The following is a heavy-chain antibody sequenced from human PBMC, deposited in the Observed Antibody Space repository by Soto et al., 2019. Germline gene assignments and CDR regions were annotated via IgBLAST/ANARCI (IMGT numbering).Heavy chain of an antibody. V-gene: IGHV4-59*01. J-gene: IGHJ4*02. CDR3: ARSLTVTRFDQ. CDR1: GGSMSNNY. CDR2: VFYTGST. D-gene: IGHD4-17*01. Sequence: QVHLQESGPGLVKPSETLSLFCNVSGGSMSNNYWTWIRQAPGKGLEWSGYVFYTGSTNYNPPLKSRVSISVDTSKKYFSLRLTSVTAADTAVYYCARSLTVTRFDQWGQGTRVTVS.